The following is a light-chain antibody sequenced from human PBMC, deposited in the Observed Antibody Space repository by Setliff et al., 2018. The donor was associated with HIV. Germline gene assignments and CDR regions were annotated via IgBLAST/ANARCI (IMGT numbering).Light chain of an antibody. Sequence: QSALPQPPSASGSPGQSITISWTGTTSDVGGYNFVSWYLQHPDKAPKLIIFEVSNRPAGVPDRFSGSKSGNTATLTVSGLQPEDEGDYYCASYAGDSLYLFGPGTKVTVL. CDR3: ASYAGDSLYL. CDR2: EVS. CDR1: TSDVGGYNF. V-gene: IGLV2-8*01. J-gene: IGLJ1*01.